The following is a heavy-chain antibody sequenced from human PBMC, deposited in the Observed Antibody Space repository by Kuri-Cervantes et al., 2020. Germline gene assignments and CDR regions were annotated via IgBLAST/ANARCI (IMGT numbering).Heavy chain of an antibody. V-gene: IGHV4-39*07. CDR2: IYTSGST. CDR1: GGSISSSSYY. J-gene: IGHJ4*02. D-gene: IGHD5-18*01. Sequence: SETLSLTCTVSGGSISSSSYYWGWIRQPPGKGLEWIGRIYTSGSTNYNPSLKSRVTISVDTSKNQFSLKLSSVTAADTAVYYCARSGGIQLWSSGLDYWGQGTLVTVSS. CDR3: ARSGGIQLWSSGLDY.